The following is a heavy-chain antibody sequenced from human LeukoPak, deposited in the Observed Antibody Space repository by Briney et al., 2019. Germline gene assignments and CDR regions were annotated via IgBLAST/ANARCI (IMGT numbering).Heavy chain of an antibody. CDR1: GGSFSGYY. CDR2: INHSGST. Sequence: SETLSLTCAVYGGSFSGYYWSWIRQPPGKGLEWIGEINHSGSTNYNPSLKSRVTISVDTSKNQFSLELSSVTAADTAVYYCARMYITMVRGVIGYYYGMDVWGKGTTVTVSS. D-gene: IGHD3-10*01. J-gene: IGHJ6*04. CDR3: ARMYITMVRGVIGYYYGMDV. V-gene: IGHV4-34*01.